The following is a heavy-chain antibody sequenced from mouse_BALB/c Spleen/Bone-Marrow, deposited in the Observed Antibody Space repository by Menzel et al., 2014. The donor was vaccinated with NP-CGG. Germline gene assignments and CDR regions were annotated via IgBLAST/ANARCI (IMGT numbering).Heavy chain of an antibody. D-gene: IGHD1-3*01. CDR1: GFIFSNYG. Sequence: EVNVVESGGDLVKPGGSLKLSCAASGFIFSNYGMSWVRQTPDKRLEWVATISSGGSYTYFPDSVKGRFTISRDNAKNTLYLQMNSLKSEDAAMYYCARLTPDYAMDYWGQGTSVTVSS. J-gene: IGHJ4*01. CDR2: ISSGGSYT. CDR3: ARLTPDYAMDY. V-gene: IGHV5-6*01.